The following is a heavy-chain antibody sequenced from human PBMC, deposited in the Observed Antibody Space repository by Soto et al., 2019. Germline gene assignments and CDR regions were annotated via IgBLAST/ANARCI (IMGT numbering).Heavy chain of an antibody. CDR1: GFIVSSSY. J-gene: IGHJ4*02. D-gene: IGHD6-13*01. CDR3: ARCSGWYGQCYFDC. V-gene: IGHV3-53*02. Sequence: DVQLVETGGGLIQPGGSLRLSCAASGFIVSSSYMSWVRQAPGKGLEWVSVIYSDGRTYYADSVKGRFTISRDNSKNTLYLPMNSLSAEDTAVYYCARCSGWYGQCYFDCWGQGTLVTVSS. CDR2: IYSDGRT.